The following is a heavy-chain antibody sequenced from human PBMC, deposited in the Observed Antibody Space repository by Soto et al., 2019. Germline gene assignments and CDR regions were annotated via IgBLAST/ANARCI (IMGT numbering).Heavy chain of an antibody. CDR2: IYYTGST. V-gene: IGHV4-59*01. Sequence: NPSETLSLTCTISGGSISPYYWSWIRQPPGKELEWIGYIYYTGSTKYNPSLKSRGTISIVTSQNHFSLRLSSVTAADMAVYYCVRVGGYYGDYPNFDYWGQGVQVTVSS. CDR3: VRVGGYYGDYPNFDY. J-gene: IGHJ4*02. D-gene: IGHD4-17*01. CDR1: GGSISPYY.